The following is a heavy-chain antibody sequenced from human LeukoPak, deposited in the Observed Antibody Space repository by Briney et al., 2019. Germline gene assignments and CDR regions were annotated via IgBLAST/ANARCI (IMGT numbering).Heavy chain of an antibody. J-gene: IGHJ4*02. D-gene: IGHD3-10*01. CDR3: ARVSSGYYGSGSYSPGDY. V-gene: IGHV1-18*01. CDR2: MNPNSGNT. CDR1: GYTFTSYD. Sequence: ASVKVSCKASGYTFTSYDINWVRQATGQGLEWMGWMNPNSGNTNYAQKLQGRVTMTTDTSTSTAYMELRSLRSDDTAVYYYARVSSGYYGSGSYSPGDYWGQGTLVTVSS.